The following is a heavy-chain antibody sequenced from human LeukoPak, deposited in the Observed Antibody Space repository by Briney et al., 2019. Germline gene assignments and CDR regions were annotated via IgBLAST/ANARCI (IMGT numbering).Heavy chain of an antibody. V-gene: IGHV3-21*01. D-gene: IGHD1-26*01. CDR2: INNNSSYI. CDR1: GFSISSYS. CDR3: ATGNGIVGAPFDY. J-gene: IGHJ4*02. Sequence: GGSLRLSCAASGFSISSYSMNWVRQAPGKGLEWVSSINNNSSYIYYADSVKGRFTISRDNAKNSLYLQMNSLRAEDTAVYYCATGNGIVGAPFDYWGQGTLVTVSS.